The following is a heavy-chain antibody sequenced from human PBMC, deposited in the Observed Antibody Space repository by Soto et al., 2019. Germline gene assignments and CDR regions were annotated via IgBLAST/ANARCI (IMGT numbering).Heavy chain of an antibody. CDR3: ARREAYSSSLYYFDY. J-gene: IGHJ4*02. CDR2: INHSGST. D-gene: IGHD6-6*01. CDR1: GGSFSGYY. V-gene: IGHV4-34*01. Sequence: SETLSLTCAVYGGSFSGYYWSWIRQPPGKGLEWIGEINHSGSTNYNPSLKSRVTISVDTSKNQFSLKLSSVTAADTAVYYCARREAYSSSLYYFDYWGQGTLVTVSS.